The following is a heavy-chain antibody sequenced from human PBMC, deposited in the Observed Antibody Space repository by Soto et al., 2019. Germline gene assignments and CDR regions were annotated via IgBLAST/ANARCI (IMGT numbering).Heavy chain of an antibody. CDR1: GYTFTSYY. CDR3: ARDAVLLWFGESHMDPTYFDY. V-gene: IGHV1-46*03. CDR2: INPSGGST. D-gene: IGHD3-10*01. J-gene: IGHJ4*02. Sequence: ASVKVSCKASGYTFTSYYMHWVRQAPGQGLEWMGIINPSGGSTSYAQKFQGRVTMTRDTSTSTVYMELSSLRSEDTAVYYCARDAVLLWFGESHMDPTYFDYWGQGTLVTVSS.